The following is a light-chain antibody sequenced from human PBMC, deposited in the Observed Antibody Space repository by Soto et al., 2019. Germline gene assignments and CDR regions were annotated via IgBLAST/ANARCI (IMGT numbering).Light chain of an antibody. CDR1: QSISSY. J-gene: IGKJ1*01. Sequence: DIQMTQSPSSLSASVGDRVTITCRASQSISSYLNWYQQKPGKAPRVLIYGASSLQSGVPSRFSRSGSGTDFTLTISSLQPEDFATYYCQQSYSTPRTFGQGTKVEIK. V-gene: IGKV1-39*01. CDR2: GAS. CDR3: QQSYSTPRT.